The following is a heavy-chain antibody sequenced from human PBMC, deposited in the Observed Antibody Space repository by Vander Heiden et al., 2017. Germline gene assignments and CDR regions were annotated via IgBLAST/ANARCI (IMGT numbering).Heavy chain of an antibody. CDR3: ASSKGMGGSPTVSTDY. CDR1: GFTFSSYS. Sequence: EVQLVESGGGLVKPGGSLRLSCAASGFTFSSYSMNWVRQAPGKGLEWVSSISSSSSYIYYADSVKGRFTISRDNAKNSLYLQMNSLRAEDTAVYYCASSKGMGGSPTVSTDYWGQGTLVTVSS. CDR2: ISSSSSYI. V-gene: IGHV3-21*01. J-gene: IGHJ4*02. D-gene: IGHD1-26*01.